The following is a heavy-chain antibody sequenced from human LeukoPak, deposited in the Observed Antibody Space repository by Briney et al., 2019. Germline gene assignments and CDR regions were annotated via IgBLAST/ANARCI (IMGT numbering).Heavy chain of an antibody. D-gene: IGHD3-9*01. CDR2: ISAYNGNT. J-gene: IGHJ6*02. V-gene: IGHV1-18*01. CDR3: ARDIVRYFDWLYYYYYGMDV. Sequence: ASVKVSCKASGYTFSSYAISWVRQAPGQGLEWMGWISAYNGNTNYAQKLQGRVTMTTDTSTSTAYMELRSLRSDDTAVYYCARDIVRYFDWLYYYYYGMDVWGQGTTVTVSS. CDR1: GYTFSSYA.